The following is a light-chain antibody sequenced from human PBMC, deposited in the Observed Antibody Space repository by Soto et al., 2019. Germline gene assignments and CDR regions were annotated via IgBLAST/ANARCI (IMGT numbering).Light chain of an antibody. V-gene: IGKV1-27*01. CDR2: AAS. J-gene: IGKJ4*02. CDR1: QGISNY. Sequence: DIQMTQSPSSLSASVGDRVTITCRASQGISNYLVWYQQKPGKVPKVLIYAASILQSGVPSRFSGSGSGTDFTLTISSLQTEDVATYSCQNYHSAPALTVGGGNKVEI. CDR3: QNYHSAPALT.